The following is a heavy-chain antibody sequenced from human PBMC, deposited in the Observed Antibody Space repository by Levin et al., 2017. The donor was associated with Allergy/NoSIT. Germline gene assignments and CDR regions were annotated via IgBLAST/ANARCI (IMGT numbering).Heavy chain of an antibody. CDR1: GFTFSTYG. V-gene: IGHV3-30*18. Sequence: SCAASGFTFSTYGMHWVRQAPGKGLEWVSLTSSDGSNKHYADSVKGRFTISRDNSKNTLYLQMNSLRAEDTAVYYCAKDRGLWSHYGMDVWGQGTTVTVSS. CDR3: AKDRGLWSHYGMDV. J-gene: IGHJ6*02. D-gene: IGHD5-18*01. CDR2: TSSDGSNK.